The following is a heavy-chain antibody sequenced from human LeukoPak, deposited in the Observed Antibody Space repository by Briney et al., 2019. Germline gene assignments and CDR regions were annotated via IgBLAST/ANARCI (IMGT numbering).Heavy chain of an antibody. D-gene: IGHD5/OR15-5a*01. J-gene: IGHJ6*03. CDR2: INHRGLG. Sequence: PWETLSLTCAVFGESLSGRYWTWIRQPPGKGLEWSGEINHRGLGNYNPSLKGRVTISGDTSNNRFSLTLASVTATDTAVYFCARGNPMPGRSVCRYYYNYYMDAWGNGTTVTVSS. V-gene: IGHV4-34*01. CDR3: ARGNPMPGRSVCRYYYNYYMDA. CDR1: GESLSGRY.